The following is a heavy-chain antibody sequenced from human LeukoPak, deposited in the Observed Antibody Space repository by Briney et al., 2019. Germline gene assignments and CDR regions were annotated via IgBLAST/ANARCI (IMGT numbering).Heavy chain of an antibody. Sequence: SETLSLTCTVSGGSISSSRYYWGWIRQPPGKGLEWIGSIYYSGSTYYNPYLKSRVTISVDTSKNQFSLKLSSVTAADTAVYYCARSYRYCSSTSCYITFDYWGQGTLVTVSS. V-gene: IGHV4-39*01. CDR2: IYYSGST. CDR3: ARSYRYCSSTSCYITFDY. CDR1: GGSISSSRYY. J-gene: IGHJ4*02. D-gene: IGHD2-2*02.